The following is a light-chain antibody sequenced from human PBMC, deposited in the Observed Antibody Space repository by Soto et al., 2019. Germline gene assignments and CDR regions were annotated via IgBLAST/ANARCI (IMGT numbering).Light chain of an antibody. J-gene: IGLJ2*01. CDR2: RNN. Sequence: QSVLTQPPSASGTPGQRVTISCSGSSSNIESNFVYWYQQFPGTAPRLLIYRNNQRPSGAPDRFSGSKSGTSASLAISALRSEDEADYYCTVWDDSLRGRLFGGGTQLTVL. V-gene: IGLV1-47*01. CDR3: TVWDDSLRGRL. CDR1: SSNIESNF.